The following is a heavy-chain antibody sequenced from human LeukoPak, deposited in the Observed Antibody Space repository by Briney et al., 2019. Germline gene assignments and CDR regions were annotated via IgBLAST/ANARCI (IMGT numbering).Heavy chain of an antibody. CDR3: ARRRTTGTTGYFDY. CDR2: ISTGGST. Sequence: SETLSLTCTISRGSISTYYWSWIRQPPGKGLEWIGYISTGGSTNYNPSLKGRVTISVDTSKNQFSLNLSSVTAADTAVYYCARRRTTGTTGYFDYWGQGTLVTVSS. J-gene: IGHJ4*02. V-gene: IGHV4-4*09. CDR1: RGSISTYY. D-gene: IGHD1-1*01.